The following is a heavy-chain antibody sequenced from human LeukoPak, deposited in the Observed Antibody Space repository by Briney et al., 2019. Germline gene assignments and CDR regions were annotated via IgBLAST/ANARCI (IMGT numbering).Heavy chain of an antibody. CDR3: ARVAYYYDPYYYYYMDV. V-gene: IGHV4-59*11. D-gene: IGHD3-22*01. J-gene: IGHJ6*03. CDR2: IYYSGST. CDR1: GGSISSHY. Sequence: SETLSLTCTVSGGSISSHYWSWIRQPPGKGLEWIGYIYYSGSTNYNPSLKSRVTISVDTSKNQSSLKLSSVTAADTAVYYCARVAYYYDPYYYYYMDVWGKGTTVTVSS.